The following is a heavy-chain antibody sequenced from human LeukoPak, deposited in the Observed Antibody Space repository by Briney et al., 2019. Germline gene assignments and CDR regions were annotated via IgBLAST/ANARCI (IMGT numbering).Heavy chain of an antibody. J-gene: IGHJ4*02. CDR1: GFTFSSYG. CDR3: ARTPYDFWSGYYLYFDY. CDR2: ISYDGSNK. Sequence: GGSLRLSCAASGFTFSSYGMHWVRQAPGKGLEWVAVISYDGSNKYYADSVKGRFTISRDNSKNTLYLQMNSLRAEDTAVYYCARTPYDFWSGYYLYFDYWGQGTLVTVSS. V-gene: IGHV3-30*03. D-gene: IGHD3-3*01.